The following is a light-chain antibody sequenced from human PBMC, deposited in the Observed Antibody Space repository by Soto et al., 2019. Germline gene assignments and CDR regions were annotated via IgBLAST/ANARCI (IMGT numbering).Light chain of an antibody. CDR3: SSYTSSSTYV. Sequence: QSVLTQPASVSGSPGQSITISCTGTSSDVGGYNYVSWYQQHPGKAPKLMIYDVSNRPSGVSNRFSGSKSGNTASLTISGLQAEDEADHYCSSYTSSSTYVFGTGTKVT. V-gene: IGLV2-14*01. CDR2: DVS. CDR1: SSDVGGYNY. J-gene: IGLJ1*01.